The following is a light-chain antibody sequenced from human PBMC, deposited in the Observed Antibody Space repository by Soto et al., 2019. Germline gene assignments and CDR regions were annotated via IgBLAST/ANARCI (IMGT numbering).Light chain of an antibody. Sequence: EIVMTQSPATLSVSPGERATLSCRASQSVSSNLAWYQQKPGQAHRLLIYGASTRATGIPARFSGSRSGTEFTLTINSLQSEDFAVYYCQQYNNWPPYTFGQGTKLEI. CDR1: QSVSSN. J-gene: IGKJ2*01. CDR2: GAS. V-gene: IGKV3-15*01. CDR3: QQYNNWPPYT.